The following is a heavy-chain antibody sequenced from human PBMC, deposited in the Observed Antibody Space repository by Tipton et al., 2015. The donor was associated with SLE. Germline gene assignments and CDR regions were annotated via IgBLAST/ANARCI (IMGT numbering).Heavy chain of an antibody. CDR1: GGSISSYY. CDR3: ARSLKLGPFDY. J-gene: IGHJ4*02. CDR2: ISYIGST. D-gene: IGHD1-26*01. V-gene: IGHV4-59*01. Sequence: TLSLTCTVSGGSISSYYWSWIRQPPGKGLEWIGYISYIGSTKYNPSLKSRVTISVDTSKNQFSLKLSSVTAADTAVYYCARSLKLGPFDYWGQGTLVTVSS.